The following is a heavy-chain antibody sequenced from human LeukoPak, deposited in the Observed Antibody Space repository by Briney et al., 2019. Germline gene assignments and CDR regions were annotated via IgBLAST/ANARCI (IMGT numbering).Heavy chain of an antibody. Sequence: GGSLRLSCAASGFTFSSYWMSWVRQAPGKGLEWVANIKQDGSEKYYVDSVKGRFTISRDNATNSLYLQMNSLRAEDTAVYYCSRDVHMWVCDYWGQGTLVTVSS. V-gene: IGHV3-7*01. CDR1: GFTFSSYW. CDR3: SRDVHMWVCDY. D-gene: IGHD1-26*01. CDR2: IKQDGSEK. J-gene: IGHJ4*02.